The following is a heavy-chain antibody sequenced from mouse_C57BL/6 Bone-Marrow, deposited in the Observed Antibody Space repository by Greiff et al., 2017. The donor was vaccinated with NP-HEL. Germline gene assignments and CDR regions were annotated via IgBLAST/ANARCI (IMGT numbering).Heavy chain of an antibody. CDR3: ARYGTAWFAY. D-gene: IGHD2-1*01. CDR1: GFTFSSYG. CDR2: ISSGGSYT. V-gene: IGHV5-6*01. J-gene: IGHJ3*01. Sequence: EVKLMESGGDLVKPGGSLKLSCAASGFTFSSYGMSWVRQTPDKRLEWVATISSGGSYTYYPDSVKGRFTISRDNAKNTLYLQMSSLKSEDTAMYYCARYGTAWFAYWGQGTLVTVSA.